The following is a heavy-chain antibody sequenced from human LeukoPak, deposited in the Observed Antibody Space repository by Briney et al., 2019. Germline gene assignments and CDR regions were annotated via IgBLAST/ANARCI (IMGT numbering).Heavy chain of an antibody. CDR3: ARQAYQYYDFWSGYHDY. CDR2: INSGGSST. D-gene: IGHD3-3*01. CDR1: GFTFSSYW. V-gene: IGHV3-74*01. J-gene: IGHJ4*02. Sequence: PGGSLRLSCAASGFTFSSYWMHWVRQAPGKGLVWVSRINSGGSSTSYADSVKGRFTISRDNAKNTLYLQMNSLRAEDTAVYYCARQAYQYYDFWSGYHDYWDQGTLVTVSS.